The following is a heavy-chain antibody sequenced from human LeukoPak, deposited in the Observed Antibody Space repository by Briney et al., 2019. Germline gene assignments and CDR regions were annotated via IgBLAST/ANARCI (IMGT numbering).Heavy chain of an antibody. V-gene: IGHV4-59*01. CDR1: GGSISSYY. D-gene: IGHD6-13*01. Sequence: PSETLSLTCTVSGGSISSYYWSWIRQPPGKGLEWIGYIYYSGSTNYNPSLKSRVTISVDTSKNQFSLKLSSVTAADTAVYYCARVVRQPSYYYYYMDVWGKGTTVTVSS. J-gene: IGHJ6*03. CDR2: IYYSGST. CDR3: ARVVRQPSYYYYYMDV.